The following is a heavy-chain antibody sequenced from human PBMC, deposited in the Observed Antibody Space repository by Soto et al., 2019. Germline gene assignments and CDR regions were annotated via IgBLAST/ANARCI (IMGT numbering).Heavy chain of an antibody. CDR3: ARKTCSSWYPTFDY. D-gene: IGHD6-13*01. CDR2: IYYSGST. J-gene: IGHJ4*02. V-gene: IGHV4-59*01. CDR1: GGSISSYY. Sequence: SETLSLTCTVSGGSISSYYWSWIRQPPGKGLEWIGYIYYSGSTNYNPSLKSRVTISVDTSKNQFSLKLSSVTAADTAVYYCARKTCSSWYPTFDYWGQGTLVTVSS.